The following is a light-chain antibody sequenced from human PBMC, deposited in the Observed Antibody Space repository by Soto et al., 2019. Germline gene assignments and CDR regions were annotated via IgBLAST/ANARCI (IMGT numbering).Light chain of an antibody. CDR3: QQYSNWPWT. V-gene: IGKV3-15*01. CDR1: QTVSTN. Sequence: EIVMTQSPATLSVSPGERATLSCGASQTVSTNLAWYQQKLGQAPRLLIYGASTRATGIPARFSGSGSGTEFTLTISSLQSEDFVVYYCQQYSNWPWTFGQGTKVDIK. CDR2: GAS. J-gene: IGKJ1*01.